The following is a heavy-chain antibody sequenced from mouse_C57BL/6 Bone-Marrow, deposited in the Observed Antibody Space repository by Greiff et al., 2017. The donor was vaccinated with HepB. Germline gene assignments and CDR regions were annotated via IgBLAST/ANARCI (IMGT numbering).Heavy chain of an antibody. CDR3: VSSYYYAMDY. CDR2: IRSKSNNYAT. V-gene: IGHV10-1*01. Sequence: EVMLVESGGGLVQPKGSLKLSCAASGFSFNTYAMNWVRQAPGKGVEWVARIRSKSNNYATYYADSVKDRFTISRDDSESMLYLQMNNLKTEDTAMYYCVSSYYYAMDYWGQGTSVTVSS. J-gene: IGHJ4*01. CDR1: GFSFNTYA.